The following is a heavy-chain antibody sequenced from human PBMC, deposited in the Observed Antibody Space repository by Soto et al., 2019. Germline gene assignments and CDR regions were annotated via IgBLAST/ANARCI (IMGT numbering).Heavy chain of an antibody. J-gene: IGHJ4*02. D-gene: IGHD6-13*01. CDR3: ASIIASAGLYYVDY. CDR1: GYTFTSYG. CDR2: ISAYNGNT. V-gene: IGHV1-18*04. Sequence: ASVKVSCKASGYTFTSYGISWVRQAPGQGLEWMGWISAYNGNTNYAQKLQGRVTMTTDTSTSTAYMELRSLRSDDTAVYYCASIIASAGLYYVDYWGQGTLVTVSS.